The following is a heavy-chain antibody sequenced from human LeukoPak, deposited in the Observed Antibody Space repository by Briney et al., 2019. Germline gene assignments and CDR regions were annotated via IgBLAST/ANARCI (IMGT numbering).Heavy chain of an antibody. Sequence: NTSETLSLTCTVSGASINSYYWSWIRQPAGKGLEWIGRMYTSGRTHYSPSLESRLTMSVGTSKNQFSLKLTSVTAADTAVYYCANGGNSGSYFEDWGQGTLVTVSS. CDR1: GASINSYY. D-gene: IGHD1-26*01. V-gene: IGHV4-4*07. J-gene: IGHJ4*02. CDR3: ANGGNSGSYFED. CDR2: MYTSGRT.